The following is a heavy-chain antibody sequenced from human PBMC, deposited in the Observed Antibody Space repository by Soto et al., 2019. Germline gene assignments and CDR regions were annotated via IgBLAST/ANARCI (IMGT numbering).Heavy chain of an antibody. CDR1: GGSVSSGSYY. CDR3: ARDNPYYYDSSGPNFDY. CDR2: IYYSGST. Sequence: SETLSLTCTVSGGSVSSGSYYWSWIRQPPGKGLEWIGYIYYSGSTNYNPSLKSRVTIPVDTSKNQFSLKLSSVTAADTAVYYCARDNPYYYDSSGPNFDYWGQGTLVTVSS. D-gene: IGHD3-22*01. V-gene: IGHV4-61*01. J-gene: IGHJ4*02.